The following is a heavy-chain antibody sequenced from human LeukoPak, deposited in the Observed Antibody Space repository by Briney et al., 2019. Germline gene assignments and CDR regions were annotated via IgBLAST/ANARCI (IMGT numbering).Heavy chain of an antibody. CDR2: IWYDGNNK. CDR3: AKGYSGYLDF. D-gene: IGHD3-22*01. CDR1: GFSFSTYG. Sequence: GGSLRLSCAASGFSFSTYGMHWVRQAPGKGLEWVAVIWYDGNNKYYADSVKGRFTISRDNSKNTLYLQMNNLRAEDTAVYFCAKGYSGYLDFWGQGTLVTVSS. J-gene: IGHJ4*02. V-gene: IGHV3-30*02.